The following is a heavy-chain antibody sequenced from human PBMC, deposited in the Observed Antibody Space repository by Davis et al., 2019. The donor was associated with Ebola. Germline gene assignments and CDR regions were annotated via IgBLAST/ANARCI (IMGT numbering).Heavy chain of an antibody. CDR2: ISSSSSTI. Sequence: GESLKISCAASGFTFSSYGMHWVRQAPGKGLEWVSYISSSSSTIYYADSVKGRFTISRDNAKNSLYLQMNSLRDEDTAVYYCARDSSYYGSGSLPPYFDYWGQGTLVTVSS. CDR1: GFTFSSYG. V-gene: IGHV3-48*02. D-gene: IGHD3-10*01. J-gene: IGHJ4*02. CDR3: ARDSSYYGSGSLPPYFDY.